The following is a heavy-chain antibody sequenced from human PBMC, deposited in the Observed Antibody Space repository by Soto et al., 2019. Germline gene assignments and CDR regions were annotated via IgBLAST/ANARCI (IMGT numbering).Heavy chain of an antibody. Sequence: GASVKVSCKASGHTFTSYYMHWVRQAPGQGLEWIGIINLSAGSTSYAQKFQGRVTITRDTSISTAYMELSRLTSDDTAVYYCASAAVTGTAGLDFWGQGTQVTVSS. CDR2: INLSAGST. CDR3: ASAAVTGTAGLDF. V-gene: IGHV1-46*01. CDR1: GHTFTSYY. D-gene: IGHD6-19*01. J-gene: IGHJ4*02.